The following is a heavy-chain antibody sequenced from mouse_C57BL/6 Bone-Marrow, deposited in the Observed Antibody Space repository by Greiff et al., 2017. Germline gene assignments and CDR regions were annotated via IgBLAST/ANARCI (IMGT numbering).Heavy chain of an antibody. CDR1: GYTFTSYW. CDR2: IYPGSGST. D-gene: IGHD1-1*01. CDR3: ARRVYYYGSSYPLGY. V-gene: IGHV1-55*01. J-gene: IGHJ2*01. Sequence: QVQLQQPGAELVKPGASVKMSCKASGYTFTSYWITWVKQRPGQGLEWIGDIYPGSGSTHYNEKFKSKATLTVDTSSSTAYMQLSSLTSEDSAVYYCARRVYYYGSSYPLGYWGQGTTLTVSS.